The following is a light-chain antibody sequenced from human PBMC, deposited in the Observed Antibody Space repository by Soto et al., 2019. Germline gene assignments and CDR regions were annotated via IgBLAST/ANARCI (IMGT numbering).Light chain of an antibody. V-gene: IGLV2-14*01. CDR1: SGDIGSYNR. CDR2: EVT. Sequence: QSALTQPASVSGSPGQSITISCTGTSGDIGSYNRVSWYQQHPGKAPKLIIYEVTDRPSGVSNRFSGSKSGNTASLIISGLQAEDEAEYYCSSYTNINTRACVFGTGTRSPS. CDR3: SSYTNINTRACV. J-gene: IGLJ1*01.